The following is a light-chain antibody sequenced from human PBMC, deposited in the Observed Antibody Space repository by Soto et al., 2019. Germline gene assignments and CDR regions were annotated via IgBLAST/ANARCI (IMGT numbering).Light chain of an antibody. V-gene: IGKV1-9*01. CDR3: QHHNNYPFT. J-gene: IGKJ3*01. CDR1: QGVSSY. Sequence: IQLTQSPSFVSASEGDSVTITCRASQGVSSYLAWYQQKPGNAPKLLISTASTLQSGVPSRFSGSGSGTEVTLTISSLHPEDVATYYYQHHNNYPFTFGPGTKVDLK. CDR2: TAS.